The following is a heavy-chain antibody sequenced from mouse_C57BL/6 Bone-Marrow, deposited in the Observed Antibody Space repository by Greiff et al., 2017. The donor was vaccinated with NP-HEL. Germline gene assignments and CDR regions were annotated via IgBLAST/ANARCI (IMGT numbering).Heavy chain of an antibody. CDR1: GFNIKDDY. CDR3: NCDYEGDY. D-gene: IGHD2-4*01. CDR2: IDPENGDT. J-gene: IGHJ2*01. V-gene: IGHV14-4*01. Sequence: EVMLVESGAELVRPGASVKLSCTASGFNIKDDYMHWVKQRPEQGLEWIGGIDPENGDTEYASKFQGKATITADTSSNTAYLQLSSLTSEDTAVYYCNCDYEGDYWGQGTTLTVSS.